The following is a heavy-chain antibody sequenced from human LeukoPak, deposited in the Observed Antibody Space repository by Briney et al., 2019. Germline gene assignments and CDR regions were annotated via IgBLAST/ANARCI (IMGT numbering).Heavy chain of an antibody. CDR2: ISSSSAHI. CDR1: DFTFGRYA. J-gene: IGHJ3*01. CDR3: ARGLVGGTFAFDL. V-gene: IGHV3-21*01. Sequence: PGESLRLSCAASDFTFGRYAMNWVRQAPGKGLEWVSSISSSSAHIYYADSLKGRFTISRDNAKNSLNLQINSLTADDTAIYYCARGLVGGTFAFDLWGQGTLVTVSS. D-gene: IGHD1-7*01.